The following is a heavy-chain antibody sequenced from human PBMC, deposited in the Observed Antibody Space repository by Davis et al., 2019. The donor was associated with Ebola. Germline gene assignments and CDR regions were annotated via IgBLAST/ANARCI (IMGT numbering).Heavy chain of an antibody. V-gene: IGHV3-53*01. Sequence: GESLKISCAASGFTVSSNYMSWVRQAPGKGLEWVSVIYSGGSTYYADSVKGRFTISRDNSKNTLYLQMNSLRDEDTAVYYCARDWAGLDVWGKGTTVTVSS. D-gene: IGHD3-16*01. J-gene: IGHJ6*04. CDR2: IYSGGST. CDR1: GFTVSSNY. CDR3: ARDWAGLDV.